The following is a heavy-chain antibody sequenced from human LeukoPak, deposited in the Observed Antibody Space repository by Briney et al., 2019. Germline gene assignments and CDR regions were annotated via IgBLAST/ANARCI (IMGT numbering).Heavy chain of an antibody. J-gene: IGHJ4*02. CDR3: ARAQSYDFWSGYYIAY. Sequence: PGGSLRLSCAASGSTFSSYSMNWVRQAPGKGLEWVSSISSSSSYIYYADSVKGRFTISRDNAKNSLYLQMNSLRAEDTAVYYCARAQSYDFWSGYYIAYWGQGTLVTVSS. CDR2: ISSSSSYI. V-gene: IGHV3-21*01. CDR1: GSTFSSYS. D-gene: IGHD3-3*01.